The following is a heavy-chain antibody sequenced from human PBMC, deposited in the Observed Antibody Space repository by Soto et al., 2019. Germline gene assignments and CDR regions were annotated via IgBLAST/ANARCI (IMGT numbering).Heavy chain of an antibody. CDR1: GFFFSDYY. J-gene: IGHJ6*02. CDR3: AKDIGEGSSSPGEYYYYYGMDV. V-gene: IGHV3-11*04. Sequence: GGSLRLSCEASGFFFSDYYMSWIRQAPGKGLETLCYISGTGDTTSYADSVKGRFTISRDNAKNSLFLHLNSLRAEDTAVYYCAKDIGEGSSSPGEYYYYYGMDVWGQGTTVTVSS. D-gene: IGHD6-6*01. CDR2: ISGTGDTT.